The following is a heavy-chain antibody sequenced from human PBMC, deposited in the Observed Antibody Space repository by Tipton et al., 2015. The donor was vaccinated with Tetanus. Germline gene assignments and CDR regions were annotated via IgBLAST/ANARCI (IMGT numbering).Heavy chain of an antibody. V-gene: IGHV5-51*03. CDR2: LYPGDSDT. D-gene: IGHD2-15*01. J-gene: IGHJ4*02. CDR3: ATSGGDCSGGSCYSV. Sequence: QSGPEVKKPGESLKISCKGSGYTFTSYWIGWVRQMPGKGLEWMGILYPGDSDTRYSPSFQGQVTISADKSISTAYLHWSSLKASDTAIYCCATSGGDCSGGSCYSVWGQGTLVTVSS. CDR1: GYTFTSYW.